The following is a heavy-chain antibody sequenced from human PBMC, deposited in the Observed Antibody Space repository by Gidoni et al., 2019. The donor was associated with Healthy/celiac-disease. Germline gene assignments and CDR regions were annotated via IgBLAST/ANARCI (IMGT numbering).Heavy chain of an antibody. D-gene: IGHD3-22*01. V-gene: IGHV4-30-4*01. J-gene: IGHJ6*02. CDR1: GGSISSGDYY. Sequence: QVQLQESGPGLVKPSQTLSLTCTVSGGSISSGDYYWSWIRQPPGKGLEWIGYIYYSGSTYYNPSLKSRVTISVDTSKNQFSLKLSSVTAADTAVYYCASNYYDSSGRRGRPYYYGMDVWGQGTTVTVSS. CDR3: ASNYYDSSGRRGRPYYYGMDV. CDR2: IYYSGST.